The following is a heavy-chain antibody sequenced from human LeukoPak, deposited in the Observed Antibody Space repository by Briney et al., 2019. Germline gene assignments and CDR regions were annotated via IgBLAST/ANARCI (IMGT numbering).Heavy chain of an antibody. D-gene: IGHD2-21*02. CDR2: ISSSSYI. V-gene: IGHV3-21*06. J-gene: IGHJ3*02. CDR1: GFTFSTYS. Sequence: TGGSLRLSCAASGFTFSTYSINWVRQAPGKGLEWVSSISSSSYIHYADSVKGRFTISRDNAKNSLSLQMNSLRAEDTATYYCARDQVTAEGRAFDIWGQGTMVTVSS. CDR3: ARDQVTAEGRAFDI.